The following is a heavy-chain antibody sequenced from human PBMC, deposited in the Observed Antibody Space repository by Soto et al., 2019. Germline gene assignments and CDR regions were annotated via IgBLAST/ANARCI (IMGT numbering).Heavy chain of an antibody. D-gene: IGHD2-15*01. CDR3: AKDRTYCSGGSCYGGAFDI. CDR2: ITYDGSST. Sequence: GGSLRLSCAASGFTFSSYAMGWVRQAPGKGLEWVSVITYDGSSTYYADSVKGRFTISRDNSKNTLYLQMNSLRAEDTAVYYCAKDRTYCSGGSCYGGAFDIWGQGTMVTVSS. CDR1: GFTFSSYA. V-gene: IGHV3-30*18. J-gene: IGHJ3*02.